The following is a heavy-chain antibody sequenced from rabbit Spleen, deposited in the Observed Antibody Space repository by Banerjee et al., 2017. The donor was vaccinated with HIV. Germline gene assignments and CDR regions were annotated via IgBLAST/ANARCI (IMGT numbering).Heavy chain of an antibody. CDR2: INTATAKA. CDR1: GLDFSSSYW. D-gene: IGHD3-1*01. CDR3: ARDLASVVGWNFNL. V-gene: IGHV1S45*01. Sequence: QEQLVESGGGLVQPEGSLTLTCKASGLDFSSSYWICWVRQAPGKGLEWIACINTATAKAVYASWAKGRFTISRTSSTTVTLQMTSLTAADTATYFCARDLASVVGWNFNLWGQGTLVTVS. J-gene: IGHJ4*01.